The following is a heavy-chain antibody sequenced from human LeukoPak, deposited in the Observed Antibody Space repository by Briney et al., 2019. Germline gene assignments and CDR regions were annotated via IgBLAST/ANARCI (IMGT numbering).Heavy chain of an antibody. CDR2: ISSSGGNT. CDR1: GGSFSGYY. CDR3: ASGGDYGVKIDY. Sequence: ETLSLTCAVYGGSFSGYYWSWVRQAPGKGLEWVSGISSSGGNTYYADSVKGRFTFSRDNSKNTIYLQMNSLRADDTAVYYCASGGDYGVKIDYWGQGTLVTVSS. D-gene: IGHD3-16*01. V-gene: IGHV3-23*01. J-gene: IGHJ4*02.